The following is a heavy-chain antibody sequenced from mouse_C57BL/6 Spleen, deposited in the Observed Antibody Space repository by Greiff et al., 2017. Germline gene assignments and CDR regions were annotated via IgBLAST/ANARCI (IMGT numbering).Heavy chain of an antibody. J-gene: IGHJ4*01. CDR1: GYTFTDYY. Sequence: QVQLKESGAELVRPGASVKLSCKASGYTFTDYYINWVKQRPGQGLEWIGRIYPGSGNTYYNEKFKGKATLTAEKSSSTAYMQLSSLTSEDSSVYFCARTEWDYAMDYWGQGTSVTVSS. CDR2: IYPGSGNT. D-gene: IGHD1-3*01. V-gene: IGHV1-76*01. CDR3: ARTEWDYAMDY.